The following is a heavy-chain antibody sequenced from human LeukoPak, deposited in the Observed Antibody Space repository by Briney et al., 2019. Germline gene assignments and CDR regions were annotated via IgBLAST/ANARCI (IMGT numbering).Heavy chain of an antibody. J-gene: IGHJ4*02. CDR3: AREGYYDSSGYYG. V-gene: IGHV4-4*02. CDR2: IYHSGST. CDR1: GGPISSSNW. D-gene: IGHD3-22*01. Sequence: PSETLSLTCAVSGGPISSSNWWSWVRQPPGKGLEWIGEIYHSGSTNYNPSLKSRVTISVDKSKNQFSLKLSSVTAADTAVYYCAREGYYDSSGYYGWGQGTLVTVSS.